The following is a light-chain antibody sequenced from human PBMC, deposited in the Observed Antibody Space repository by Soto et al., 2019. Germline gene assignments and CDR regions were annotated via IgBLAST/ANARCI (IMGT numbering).Light chain of an antibody. CDR3: QQCYSTPST. J-gene: IGKJ2*01. Sequence: IQMTQSPSSLSASVGDRVTITCRSSQSISSRLNWYQQRAGNAPKLLISAASNLQSGVPSRFSGSGSGTDFTLTISTMHPEDFATYFCQQCYSTPSTFGQGTKVDIK. V-gene: IGKV1-39*01. CDR2: AAS. CDR1: QSISSR.